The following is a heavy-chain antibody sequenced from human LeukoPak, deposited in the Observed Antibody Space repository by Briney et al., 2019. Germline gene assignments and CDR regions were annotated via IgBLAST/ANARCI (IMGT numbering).Heavy chain of an antibody. V-gene: IGHV1-46*01. CDR3: ARETPITIFGVLYYYYYMDV. D-gene: IGHD3-3*01. J-gene: IGHJ6*03. CDR1: GYTFTSYY. Sequence: VASVKVSCKASGYTFTSYYMHWVRQAPGQGLEWMGIINPSGGSTSYAQKFQGRVTMTRDMSTSTVYMELSSLRSEDTAVYYCARETPITIFGVLYYYYYMDVWGKGTTVTVSS. CDR2: INPSGGST.